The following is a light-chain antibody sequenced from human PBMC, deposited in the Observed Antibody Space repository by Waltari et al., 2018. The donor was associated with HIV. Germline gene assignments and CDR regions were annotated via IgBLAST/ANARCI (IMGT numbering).Light chain of an antibody. CDR3: SSYTSSSTPPWV. CDR2: EVS. CDR1: SSDVGGYNY. V-gene: IGLV2-14*01. J-gene: IGLJ3*02. Sequence: QSALTQPASVSGSPGQSITISCTGTSSDVGGYNYVSWYQQHPGKAPKLMIYEVSNRPSGVSNRVSGSKSGNTASLTISGLQDEDEADYYCSSYTSSSTPPWVFGGGTKLTVL.